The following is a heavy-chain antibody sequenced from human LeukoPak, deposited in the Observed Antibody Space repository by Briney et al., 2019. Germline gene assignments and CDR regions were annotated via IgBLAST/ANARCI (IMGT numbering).Heavy chain of an antibody. V-gene: IGHV3-21*01. D-gene: IGHD6-19*01. J-gene: IGHJ4*02. Sequence: GGSLRLSCAASGFTFSDSGMNWVRQAPGKGLEWVSSISKTGGYIYYADSVRGRFTISRDNAKNSLYLQMNSLRAEDTAVYYCVRDRVAVGDTGDYWGRGTLVTVSS. CDR2: ISKTGGYI. CDR3: VRDRVAVGDTGDY. CDR1: GFTFSDSG.